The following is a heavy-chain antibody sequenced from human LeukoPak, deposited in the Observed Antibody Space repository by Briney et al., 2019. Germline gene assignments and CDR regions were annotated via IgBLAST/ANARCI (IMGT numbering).Heavy chain of an antibody. CDR1: GFTFASYA. V-gene: IGHV3-23*01. CDR2: ISGSGGST. Sequence: GGSLRLSCAASGFTFASYAMSWVRQAPGKGLEWVSAISGSGGSTYYADSVKGRFTISRDNSKSTLFLQMNSLRAEDTAVYYCAKDPRVGSRVATPCHWGQGTLVTVSS. D-gene: IGHD5-24*01. CDR3: AKDPRVGSRVATPCH. J-gene: IGHJ4*02.